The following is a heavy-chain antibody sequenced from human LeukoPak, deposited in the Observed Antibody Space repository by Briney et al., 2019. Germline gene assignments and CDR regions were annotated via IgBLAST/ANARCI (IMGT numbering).Heavy chain of an antibody. V-gene: IGHV3-15*01. J-gene: IGHJ5*02. CDR1: GFTFSNAW. Sequence: GWSVRLSCAASGFTFSNAWMTWVRQAPGKGLEWVGRIKRKTEGGTADYAAPVKGRFTISRDDSKNTLYLQMNSLKTDDTAVYYCTTDSPIVVVPATKIQPWGQGTLVTVSS. CDR2: IKRKTEGGTA. CDR3: TTDSPIVVVPATKIQP. D-gene: IGHD2-2*01.